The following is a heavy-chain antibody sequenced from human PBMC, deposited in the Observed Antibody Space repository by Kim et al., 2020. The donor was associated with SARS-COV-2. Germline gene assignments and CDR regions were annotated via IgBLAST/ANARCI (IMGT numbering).Heavy chain of an antibody. V-gene: IGHV4-31*03. Sequence: SETLSLTCTVSGGSISSGGYYWSWIRQHPGKGLEWIGYIYYSGSTYYNPSLKSRVTISVDTSKNQFSLKLSSVTAADTAVYYCARDVYYGSGSFNWFDPWGPGTLVTVSS. CDR1: GGSISSGGYY. J-gene: IGHJ5*02. CDR2: IYYSGST. CDR3: ARDVYYGSGSFNWFDP. D-gene: IGHD3-10*01.